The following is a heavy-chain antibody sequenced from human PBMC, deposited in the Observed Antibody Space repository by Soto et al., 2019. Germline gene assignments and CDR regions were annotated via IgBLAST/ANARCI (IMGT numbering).Heavy chain of an antibody. CDR2: ISGSGANT. J-gene: IGHJ4*02. CDR1: GFTFISYA. D-gene: IGHD1-26*01. Sequence: EVQLLQSGGGLVQPGGSLGLSCGASGFTFISYAMSWVRHVPGKGLEWISSISGSGANTWYAGSVQGRFIISRDNSKSTGSLHMSSLRVEDTAIYYCARDRATFDSWGQGTRVTVSS. CDR3: ARDRATFDS. V-gene: IGHV3-23*01.